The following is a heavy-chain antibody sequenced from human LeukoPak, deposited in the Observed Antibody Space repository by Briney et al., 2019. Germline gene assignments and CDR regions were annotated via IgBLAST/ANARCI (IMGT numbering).Heavy chain of an antibody. D-gene: IGHD6-13*01. V-gene: IGHV3-23*03. Sequence: GGSLRLSCAASGFIFSSYAMSWVRQAPGKGLEWVAVIWPDGNRKIYGDSVMGRFTISRDKSKNTLYLQMSSLRAEDTAVYYCAKETGIAATCFDYWGQGTLVTVSS. CDR3: AKETGIAATCFDY. J-gene: IGHJ4*02. CDR2: IWPDGNRK. CDR1: GFIFSSYA.